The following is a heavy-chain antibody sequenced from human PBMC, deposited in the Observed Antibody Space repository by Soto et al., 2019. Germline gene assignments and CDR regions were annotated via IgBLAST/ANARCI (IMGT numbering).Heavy chain of an antibody. J-gene: IGHJ5*02. CDR3: ASSSGSYFAAFYDT. CDR1: AFSFSTSG. D-gene: IGHD1-26*01. V-gene: IGHV3-33*01. Sequence: QAQLQESGGGVVQPGTSLRLSCAASAFSFSTSGMHWVRQAPGKGLEWVAAIWDDGGNKYYADSVRGRFTISRDNSNNMLFLQMISLRAEDTALYYCASSSGSYFAAFYDTWGQGTLVSVSS. CDR2: IWDDGGNK.